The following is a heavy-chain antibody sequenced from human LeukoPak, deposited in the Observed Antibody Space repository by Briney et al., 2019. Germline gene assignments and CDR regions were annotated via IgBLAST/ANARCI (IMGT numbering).Heavy chain of an antibody. D-gene: IGHD6-13*01. J-gene: IGHJ4*02. V-gene: IGHV4-59*08. Sequence: PSEPLSLTCAVAGCSISSYYWSWIRRPPGKGLEWIGYIYYSGSTNYNPSLKSRVTISVDTSKNQFSLKLSSVTAADTAVYYCARHRRPSYLYSSRANYFDYWGQGTLVTVSS. CDR2: IYYSGST. CDR3: ARHRRPSYLYSSRANYFDY. CDR1: GCSISSYY.